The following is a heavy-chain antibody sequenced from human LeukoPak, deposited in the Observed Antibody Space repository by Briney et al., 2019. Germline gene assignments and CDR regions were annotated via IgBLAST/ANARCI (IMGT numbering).Heavy chain of an antibody. CDR3: ARGDYYDSSGYYYADAFDI. J-gene: IGHJ3*02. V-gene: IGHV4-38-2*02. D-gene: IGHD3-22*01. CDR2: IFHTGNT. Sequence: SETLSLTCTVSGYSISTGYYWGWIRQPPGKGLEWIASIFHTGNTFYNPSLKSRVTISVDTSKNQISLNLSSVTAADTAVYYCARGDYYDSSGYYYADAFDIWGQGTMVTVSS. CDR1: GYSISTGYY.